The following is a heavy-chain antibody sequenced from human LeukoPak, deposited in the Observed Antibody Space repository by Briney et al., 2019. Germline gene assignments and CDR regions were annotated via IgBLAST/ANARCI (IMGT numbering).Heavy chain of an antibody. CDR3: ARVRSGSYDWFDP. V-gene: IGHV3-74*01. J-gene: IGHJ5*02. CDR2: INTDGTRT. D-gene: IGHD1-26*01. CDR1: GFTFSSYW. Sequence: GGSLRLSCAASGFTFSSYWMHWVRQAPGKGLVWVSRINTDGTRTSYADSVEGRFTISRDNAKNTLYLQMNSLRAEDTAVYYCARVRSGSYDWFDPWGQGTLVTVSS.